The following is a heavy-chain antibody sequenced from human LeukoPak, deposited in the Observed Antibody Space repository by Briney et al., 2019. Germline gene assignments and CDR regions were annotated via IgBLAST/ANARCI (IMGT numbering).Heavy chain of an antibody. Sequence: GFLKLPRATSGFTLNSYAKSRVRQGPGKGPEGGSSISGSGDNTYYADSVKGRFTISRDNSKNTLYVQVNSLGTEDTAAYYCAKGSYYDSSGSFYFDYWGQGTLVTVSS. V-gene: IGHV3-23*01. J-gene: IGHJ4*02. CDR2: ISGSGDNT. D-gene: IGHD3-22*01. CDR3: AKGSYYDSSGSFYFDY. CDR1: GFTLNSYA.